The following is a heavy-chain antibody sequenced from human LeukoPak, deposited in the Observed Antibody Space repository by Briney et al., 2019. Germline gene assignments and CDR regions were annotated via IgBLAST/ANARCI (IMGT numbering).Heavy chain of an antibody. CDR3: TRDLRLCDH. Sequence: PGGSLRLSCAASGFTFTNYYMTWIRQAPGKGLEWVAYINPGTNIVNYADSVKGRFTVSRDNAERSLYLHMNSLRAEDTAVYYCTRDLRLCDHWGQGTLVTVSS. J-gene: IGHJ5*02. V-gene: IGHV3-11*01. D-gene: IGHD2/OR15-2a*01. CDR1: GFTFTNYY. CDR2: INPGTNIV.